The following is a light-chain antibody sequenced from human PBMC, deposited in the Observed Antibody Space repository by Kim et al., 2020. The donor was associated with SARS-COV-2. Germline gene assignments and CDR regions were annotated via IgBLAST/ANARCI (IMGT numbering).Light chain of an antibody. CDR3: QVWDNNTWV. Sequence: SYELTQPLSVSVALGQTASITCGGDNIGSKHVHWYQQKAGQAPVLVIYRDSSRPAEIPERFSGSNSGNTATLTVSRAQAGDEADYYCQVWDNNTWVVGAGTQLTFL. V-gene: IGLV3-9*01. CDR1: NIGSKH. CDR2: RDS. J-gene: IGLJ3*02.